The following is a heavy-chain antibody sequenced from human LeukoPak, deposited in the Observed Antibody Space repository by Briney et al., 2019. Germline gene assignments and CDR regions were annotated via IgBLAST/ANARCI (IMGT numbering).Heavy chain of an antibody. CDR1: GYTFTGYY. CDR2: INPNSGGT. J-gene: IGHJ4*02. CDR3: ARDVLGGYDQEFDY. Sequence: ASVKVSCKASGYTFTGYYIHWVRQAPGQGLEWMGRINPNSGGTNYAQKFQDRVTMTRDTSITTAYMDLSRLTSDDTAVYYCARDVLGGYDQEFDYWGQGTLVTVSS. V-gene: IGHV1-2*02. D-gene: IGHD5-12*01.